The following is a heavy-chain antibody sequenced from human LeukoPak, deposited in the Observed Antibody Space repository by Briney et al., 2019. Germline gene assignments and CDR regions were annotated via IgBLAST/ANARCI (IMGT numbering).Heavy chain of an antibody. CDR1: GSRFTSYW. Sequence: GESLQISCQGSGSRFTSYWIGWVGQLPGKGLEWMGIIYPGDSDTRYSPSFQGQVTISADKSISTASLQWSSLKASDTAMYYCARRLTSRGADNLDYWGQGTLVTVSS. V-gene: IGHV5-51*01. D-gene: IGHD1-26*01. CDR3: ARRLTSRGADNLDY. J-gene: IGHJ4*02. CDR2: IYPGDSDT.